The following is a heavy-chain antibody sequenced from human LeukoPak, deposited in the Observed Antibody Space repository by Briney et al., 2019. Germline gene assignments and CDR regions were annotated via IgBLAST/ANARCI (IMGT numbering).Heavy chain of an antibody. CDR2: IYYTGSA. J-gene: IGHJ4*02. V-gene: IGHV4-39*01. CDR3: QSRFLEWLLDY. Sequence: SETLSLTCTVSGGSITRSDCYWGWIRQPPGKGLDWIGSIYYTGSAYSNPSLKGRVTISEDTSKNQISLKLNSMTAADTAVYYCQSRFLEWLLDYWGQGTLVTVSS. CDR1: GGSITRSDCY. D-gene: IGHD3-3*01.